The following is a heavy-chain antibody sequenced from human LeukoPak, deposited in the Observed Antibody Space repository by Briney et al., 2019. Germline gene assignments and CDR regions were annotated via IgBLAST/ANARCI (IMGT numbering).Heavy chain of an antibody. D-gene: IGHD6-13*01. CDR1: GYTFTSYG. CDR2: ISAYNGNT. Sequence: ASVKVSCKASGYTFTSYGISWVRQAPGQGLEWMGWISAYNGNTNYAQKLQGRVTMTTDTSTSTAYMELRSLRSDDTAVYYCARDGGGYNSSWYELDWFDPWGQGTLVTVSS. J-gene: IGHJ5*02. V-gene: IGHV1-18*01. CDR3: ARDGGGYNSSWYELDWFDP.